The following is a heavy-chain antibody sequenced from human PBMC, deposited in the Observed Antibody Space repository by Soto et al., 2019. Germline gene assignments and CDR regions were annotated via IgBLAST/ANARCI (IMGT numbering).Heavy chain of an antibody. J-gene: IGHJ5*02. CDR3: ARVVVAAIYNWFDP. D-gene: IGHD2-15*01. CDR2: IYYSGST. Sequence: PSETLSLTCTVSGGSISSGGYYWGWIRQPPGKGLEWIGSIYYSGSTYYNPSLKSRVTISVDTSKNQFSLKLSSVTAADTAVYYCARVVVAAIYNWFDPWGQGTLVTVSS. V-gene: IGHV4-39*01. CDR1: GGSISSGGYY.